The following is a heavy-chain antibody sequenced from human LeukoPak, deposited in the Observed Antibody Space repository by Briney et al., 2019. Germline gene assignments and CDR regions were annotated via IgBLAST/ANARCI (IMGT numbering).Heavy chain of an antibody. CDR3: ARSSGRSPNRDYMDV. J-gene: IGHJ6*03. D-gene: IGHD1-14*01. CDR1: GYTFTGYY. Sequence: ASVKVSCKASGYTFTGYYMHWVRQAPGPRLEWMGWINPNSGSTNYAQKFQGRVTMTRDTSTSTVYMELSSLRSEDTAVYYCARSSGRSPNRDYMDVWGKGTTVTISS. V-gene: IGHV1-2*02. CDR2: INPNSGST.